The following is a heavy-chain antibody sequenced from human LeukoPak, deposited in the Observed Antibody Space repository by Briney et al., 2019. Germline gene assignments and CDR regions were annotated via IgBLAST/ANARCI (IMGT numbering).Heavy chain of an antibody. CDR1: GFSFSSYW. CDR2: IKQDGSEK. Sequence: PGGSLRLSCAASGFSFSSYWMNWVRQAPGKGLEWVANIKQDGSEKYYVDSVKGRFTISRDNAKNSLYLQMNSLRAEDTAVYYCASGGYSFFYWGQGTPVTVSS. D-gene: IGHD5-18*01. J-gene: IGHJ4*02. V-gene: IGHV3-7*03. CDR3: ASGGYSFFY.